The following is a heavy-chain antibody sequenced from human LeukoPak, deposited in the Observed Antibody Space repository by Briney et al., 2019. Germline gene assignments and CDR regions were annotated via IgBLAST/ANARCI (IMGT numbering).Heavy chain of an antibody. CDR3: AVVDTAMAKGFDY. V-gene: IGHV4-34*01. J-gene: IGHJ4*02. Sequence: PSETLSLTCAVYGGSFSGYYWSWIRLPPGKGLEWIGEINHSGSTNYNPSLKSRVTISVDTSKNQFSLKLSSVTAADTAVYYCAVVDTAMAKGFDYWGQGTLVTVSS. CDR2: INHSGST. D-gene: IGHD5-18*01. CDR1: GGSFSGYY.